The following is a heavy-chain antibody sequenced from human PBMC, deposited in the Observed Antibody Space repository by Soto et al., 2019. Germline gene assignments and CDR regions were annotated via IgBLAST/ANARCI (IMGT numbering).Heavy chain of an antibody. Sequence: EVQLVESGGGLVQPGGSLRLSCAASGFTFSSYAMSWVRQAPGKGLEWVSAISGSGGSTYYADSVKGRFTISRDNSKNTLYLQMNSLRAEDTAVYYCAKIPGEEYYYDSSGAYWGQGTLVTVSS. D-gene: IGHD3-22*01. J-gene: IGHJ4*02. CDR1: GFTFSSYA. CDR2: ISGSGGST. CDR3: AKIPGEEYYYDSSGAY. V-gene: IGHV3-23*04.